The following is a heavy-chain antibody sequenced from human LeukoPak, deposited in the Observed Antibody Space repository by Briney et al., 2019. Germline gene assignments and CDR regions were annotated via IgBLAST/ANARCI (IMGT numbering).Heavy chain of an antibody. CDR3: ARGEAAVAGLLIV. D-gene: IGHD6-19*01. Sequence: ASVKVSCKASGGTFSSYAISWVRQAPGQGLEWMGGIIPIFGTANYAQKFQGRVTITTDESTSTAYMELSSLRSEDTAVYYCARGEAAVAGLLIVWGQGTLVTVSS. CDR1: GGTFSSYA. CDR2: IIPIFGTA. V-gene: IGHV1-69*05. J-gene: IGHJ4*02.